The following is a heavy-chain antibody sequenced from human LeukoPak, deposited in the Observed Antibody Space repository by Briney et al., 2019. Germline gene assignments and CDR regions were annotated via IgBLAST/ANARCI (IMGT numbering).Heavy chain of an antibody. CDR2: LYYSKNT. D-gene: IGHD5-18*01. Sequence: SETLSLTCTVSGGSISTSSYYWAWIRQPPGKGLEWIGSLYYSKNTYYNPSLKSRVTISADTSKNQFSLTLGSVSATDTAVYYCVSPRGFSYGYFDYWGQGTLVTVSS. CDR3: VSPRGFSYGYFDY. CDR1: GGSISTSSYY. J-gene: IGHJ4*02. V-gene: IGHV4-39*01.